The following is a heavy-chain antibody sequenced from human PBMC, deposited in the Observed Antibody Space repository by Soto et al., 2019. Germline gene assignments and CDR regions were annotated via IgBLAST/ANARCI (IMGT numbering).Heavy chain of an antibody. J-gene: IGHJ6*02. Sequence: ASVKGSCKASGYTFTGYYMHWVRQAPGQGLGWVGWINPNSGGTNYAQKFQGWVTMTRDTSISTAYMELSRLRSDDTAVYYCARDRPPRGVVTALYYYYGMDVWGQGTTVTVSS. CDR2: INPNSGGT. CDR3: ARDRPPRGVVTALYYYYGMDV. V-gene: IGHV1-2*04. D-gene: IGHD2-21*02. CDR1: GYTFTGYY.